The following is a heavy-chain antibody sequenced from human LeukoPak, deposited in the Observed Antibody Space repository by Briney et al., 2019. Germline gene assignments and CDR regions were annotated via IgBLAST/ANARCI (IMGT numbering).Heavy chain of an antibody. D-gene: IGHD6-13*01. V-gene: IGHV3-53*01. Sequence: GGSLRLSCAASGFTVSSNYMSWVRQAPGKGLEWVSVIHSGGSTYYADSVKGRFTISRDNAKNSLYLQMNSLRAEDTALYYCARTRDIGGYSSSWYCDYWGQGTLVTVSS. CDR3: ARTRDIGGYSSSWYCDY. CDR2: IHSGGST. J-gene: IGHJ4*02. CDR1: GFTVSSNY.